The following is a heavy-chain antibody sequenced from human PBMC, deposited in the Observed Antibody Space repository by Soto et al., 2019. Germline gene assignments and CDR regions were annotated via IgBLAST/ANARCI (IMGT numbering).Heavy chain of an antibody. V-gene: IGHV1-2*04. CDR2: INHNSCGT. Sequence: SXKVSCKASEYTXTRYYMDLVRQAPGQGLEWMGWINHNSCGTNYAQKFQGWLTMTRDTYISTADMEASRLRSDDTAVYYCATSIAARGPFDYWGQGTLVTVSA. CDR3: ATSIAARGPFDY. CDR1: EYTXTRYY. D-gene: IGHD6-6*01. J-gene: IGHJ4*02.